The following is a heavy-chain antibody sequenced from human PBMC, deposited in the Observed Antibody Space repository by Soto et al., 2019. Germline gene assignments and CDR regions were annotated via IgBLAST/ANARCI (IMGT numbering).Heavy chain of an antibody. CDR2: IFPSDSDT. CDR1: GYGFTSYW. CDR3: ARKDKSGYFNWFDP. Sequence: PGESLKISCRTSGYGFTSYWIAWVRQMPGKGLEWMGIIFPSDSDTSYSPSFQGQVTISADRSTSTVFLQWASLKALDTAVYFCARKDKSGYFNWFDPWGQGTLVTVSS. V-gene: IGHV5-51*01. D-gene: IGHD3-22*01. J-gene: IGHJ5*02.